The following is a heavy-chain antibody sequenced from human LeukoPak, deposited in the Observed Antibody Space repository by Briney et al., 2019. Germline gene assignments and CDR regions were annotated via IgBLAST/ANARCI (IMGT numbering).Heavy chain of an antibody. D-gene: IGHD1-26*01. CDR2: MNPNSGNT. J-gene: IGHJ4*02. CDR3: ARGEGMWELLRY. CDR1: GYTFTSYY. Sequence: ASVKVSCKASGYTFTSYYMHWVRQATGQGLEWMGWMNPNSGNTGYAQKFQGRVTMTRNTSISTAYMELSSLRSEDTAVYYCARGEGMWELLRYWGQGTLVTVSS. V-gene: IGHV1-8*02.